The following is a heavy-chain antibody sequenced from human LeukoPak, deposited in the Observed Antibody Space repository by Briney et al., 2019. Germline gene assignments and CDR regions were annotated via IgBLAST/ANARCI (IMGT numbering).Heavy chain of an antibody. CDR2: IWYDGSNK. CDR3: ARDGSKDDFPDY. J-gene: IGHJ4*02. CDR1: GFTFSSDG. D-gene: IGHD3-3*01. V-gene: IGHV3-33*01. Sequence: GGSLRLSCAASGFTFSSDGMHWVRQAPGKGLEWVAVIWYDGSNKYYADSVKGRFTISRDNSKNTLYLQMNSLRAEDTAVYYCARDGSKDDFPDYWGQGTLVTVSS.